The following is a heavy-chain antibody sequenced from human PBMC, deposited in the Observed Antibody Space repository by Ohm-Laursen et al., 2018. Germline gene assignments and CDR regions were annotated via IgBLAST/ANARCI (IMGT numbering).Heavy chain of an antibody. CDR1: GGSISSYY. V-gene: IGHV4-59*01. CDR3: ARDLDVHSSSSPY. Sequence: SETLSLTCTVSGGSISSYYWSWIRQPPGKGLEWIGYIYYSGSTNYNPSLKSRVTISVDTSKNQFSLKLSSVTAADTAVYYCARDLDVHSSSSPYWGQGTLVTVSS. CDR2: IYYSGST. D-gene: IGHD6-6*01. J-gene: IGHJ4*02.